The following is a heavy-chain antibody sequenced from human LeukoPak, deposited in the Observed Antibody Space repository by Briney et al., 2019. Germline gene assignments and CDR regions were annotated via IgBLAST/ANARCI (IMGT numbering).Heavy chain of an antibody. V-gene: IGHV4-59*01. CDR2: IYYSGST. CDR3: ARSYYYDSSGYYYFDY. Sequence: PSETLSLTCTVSGGSISSYYWSWIRQPPGKGLEWIGYIYYSGSTNYNPSLTSPVTISVDTSKNQFSLKLSSVTAADTAVYYCARSYYYDSSGYYYFDYWGQGTLVTVSS. CDR1: GGSISSYY. J-gene: IGHJ4*02. D-gene: IGHD3-22*01.